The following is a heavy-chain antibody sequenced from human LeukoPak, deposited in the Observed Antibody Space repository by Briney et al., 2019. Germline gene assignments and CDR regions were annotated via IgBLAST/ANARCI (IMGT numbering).Heavy chain of an antibody. Sequence: GGSLRLSCEDSGFMFSSYWMSWVRQSPGKGLEWVANINQDGSEKYYVDSVKGRFTVSRDNAKNSLYLQMSSLRGEDTAVYYCARKGDAHDLWGHGTMVTVSS. CDR3: ARKGDAHDL. CDR1: GFMFSSYW. CDR2: INQDGSEK. J-gene: IGHJ3*01. V-gene: IGHV3-7*01. D-gene: IGHD3-16*01.